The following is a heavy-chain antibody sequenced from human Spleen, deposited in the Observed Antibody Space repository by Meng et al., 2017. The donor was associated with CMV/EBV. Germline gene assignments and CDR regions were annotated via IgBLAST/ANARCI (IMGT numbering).Heavy chain of an antibody. V-gene: IGHV3-21*01. J-gene: IGHJ6*02. CDR2: ISSSSSYI. D-gene: IGHD5-18*01. CDR3: SYGDYYYYGMDV. CDR1: GFTFSSYN. Sequence: GGSLRLSCAASGFTFSSYNMNWVRQAPGKGLEWVSSISSSSSYIYFADSVKGRFTISRDNAKNSLYLQMNSLRAEDTAVYYCSYGDYYYYGMDVWGQGTTVTVSS.